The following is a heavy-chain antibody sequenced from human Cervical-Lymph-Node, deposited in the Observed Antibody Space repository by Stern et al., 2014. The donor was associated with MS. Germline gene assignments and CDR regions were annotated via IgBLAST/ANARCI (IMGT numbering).Heavy chain of an antibody. Sequence: QVQLGQSGAEVKKPGASGKVSCKASGYTFTSYYMHWVRQAPGQGLEWMGIINPSGGSTSYAQKFQGRVTMTRDTSTSTVYMELSSLRSEDTAVYYCARDRSAAAATRWFDPWGQGTLVTVSS. CDR2: INPSGGST. CDR3: ARDRSAAAATRWFDP. D-gene: IGHD6-13*01. CDR1: GYTFTSYY. V-gene: IGHV1-46*01. J-gene: IGHJ5*02.